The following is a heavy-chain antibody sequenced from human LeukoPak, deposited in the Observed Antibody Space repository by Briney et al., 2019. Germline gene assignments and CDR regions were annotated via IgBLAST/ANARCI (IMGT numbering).Heavy chain of an antibody. V-gene: IGHV4-59*01. D-gene: IGHD6-13*01. CDR1: GGSISSYY. Sequence: SETLSLICTVSGGSISSYYWSWIRQPPGKGLEWIGYIYYSGSTNYNPSLKSRVTISVDTSKNQFSLKLSSVTAADTAVYYCASLIAAASGGMDVWGQGTTVTVSS. CDR3: ASLIAAASGGMDV. J-gene: IGHJ6*02. CDR2: IYYSGST.